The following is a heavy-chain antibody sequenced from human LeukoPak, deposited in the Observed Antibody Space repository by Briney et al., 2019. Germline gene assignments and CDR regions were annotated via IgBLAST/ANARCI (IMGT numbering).Heavy chain of an antibody. CDR3: ARAVVVVPAASPNWYFDL. J-gene: IGHJ2*01. Sequence: SETLSLTCTVSGGSISSGSYYWSWIRQPAGKGLEWIGRIYTSGSTNYNPSLKSRVTISVDTSKNQFSLKLSSVTAADTAVYYCARAVVVVPAASPNWYFDLWGRGTLVTVSS. V-gene: IGHV4-61*02. CDR2: IYTSGST. D-gene: IGHD2-2*01. CDR1: GGSISSGSYY.